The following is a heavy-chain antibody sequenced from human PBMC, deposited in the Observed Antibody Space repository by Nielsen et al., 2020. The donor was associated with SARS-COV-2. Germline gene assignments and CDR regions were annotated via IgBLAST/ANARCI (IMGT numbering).Heavy chain of an antibody. Sequence: GESLKISCAASGFTFSNFAMNWVRQAPGKGLEWVSTIGFSGGGTFYADSLKGRFTIPRDNSKNTLYLQMNSLGADDTAIYYCTRRVAGGTMDVWGQGTTVTVSS. CDR2: IGFSGGGT. V-gene: IGHV3-23*01. CDR3: TRRVAGGTMDV. J-gene: IGHJ6*02. CDR1: GFTFSNFA. D-gene: IGHD6-19*01.